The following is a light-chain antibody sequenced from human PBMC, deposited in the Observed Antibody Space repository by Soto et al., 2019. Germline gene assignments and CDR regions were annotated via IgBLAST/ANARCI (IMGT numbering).Light chain of an antibody. J-gene: IGKJ5*01. CDR2: GAS. CDR1: QSVNRQV. CDR3: QQYGASPTWT. Sequence: EIVMTQSPASLSVTPGERVTLSCRASQSVNRQVLWYQHRPGQAPRLLLYGASTRATGIPDRFSGSGSGTDFTLTISRLEPVDSAVYYCQQYGASPTWTFGQGTRLEIK. V-gene: IGKV3-20*01.